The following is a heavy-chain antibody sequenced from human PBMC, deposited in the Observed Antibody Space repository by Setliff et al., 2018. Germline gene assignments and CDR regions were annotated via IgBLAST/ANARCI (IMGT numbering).Heavy chain of an antibody. D-gene: IGHD1-26*01. CDR2: IYTSGST. Sequence: SETLSLTCTVSGGSISSGIYYWSWIRQPAGKGLEWIGHIYTSGSTNYNPSLKSRVTISVDTSKNQFSLKLSSVTAADTAVYYCASYGSNYWGQGTLVTVSS. CDR1: GGSISSGIYY. V-gene: IGHV4-61*09. J-gene: IGHJ4*02. CDR3: ASYGSNY.